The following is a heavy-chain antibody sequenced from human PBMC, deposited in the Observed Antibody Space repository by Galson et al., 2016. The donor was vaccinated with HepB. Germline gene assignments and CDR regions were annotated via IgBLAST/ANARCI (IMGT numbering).Heavy chain of an antibody. D-gene: IGHD5-18*01. V-gene: IGHV3-30*18. Sequence: SLRLSCAASGFTFNNYGIHWVRQAPGKGLEWVAAISYDGTNRNYADSVKGRFTISRDDSKNTAYVQMNSLRVEDTAVYYCAKEAAGYKNGGWFDPRGQGTLATVSS. J-gene: IGHJ5*02. CDR1: GFTFNNYG. CDR2: ISYDGTNR. CDR3: AKEAAGYKNGGWFDP.